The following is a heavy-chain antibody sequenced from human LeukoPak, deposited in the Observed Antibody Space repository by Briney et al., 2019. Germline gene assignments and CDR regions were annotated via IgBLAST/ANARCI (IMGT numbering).Heavy chain of an antibody. D-gene: IGHD1-26*01. J-gene: IGHJ4*02. CDR1: GFTFSSYG. CDR2: ISNNGDST. V-gene: IGHV3-64*01. Sequence: GGSLRLSCAASGFTFSSYGMHWGRQGPGKGLEYVSGISNNGDSTYYANSVKDRFTISRDNSKNTLYLQMGSLGAEDMAVYYCAKEEGSGTYAYWGQGTLVTVSS. CDR3: AKEEGSGTYAY.